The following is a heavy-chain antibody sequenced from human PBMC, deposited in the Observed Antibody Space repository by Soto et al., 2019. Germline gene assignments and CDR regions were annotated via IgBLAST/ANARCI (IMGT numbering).Heavy chain of an antibody. CDR2: INSDGSST. CDR3: ARDWGSATTGYYYYYGMDV. D-gene: IGHD3-16*01. CDR1: GFTFSSYW. V-gene: IGHV3-74*01. J-gene: IGHJ6*02. Sequence: LRLSCAASGFTFSSYWMHWVRQAPGKGLVWVSRINSDGSSTSYADSVKGRFTISRDNAKNTLYLQMNSLRAEDTAVYYCARDWGSATTGYYYYYGMDVWGQGTTVTVSS.